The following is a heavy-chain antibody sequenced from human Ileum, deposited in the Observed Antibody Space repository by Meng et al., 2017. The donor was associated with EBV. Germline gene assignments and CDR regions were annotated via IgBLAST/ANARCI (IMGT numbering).Heavy chain of an antibody. J-gene: IGHJ5*02. CDR2: MHPSVST. V-gene: IGHV4-4*02. CDR1: GDFTSSSNW. CDR3: AKANDYSHIS. D-gene: IGHD4-11*01. Sequence: QFPRQEYGPGLVKLSVTLSLACAVSGDFTSSSNWWTWVRQAPGKGLEWIGEMHPSVSTYYNPSLKSRVTISLDTFNNQFLLRLTSLTAADTAVYYCAKANDYSHISWGQGTLVTVSS.